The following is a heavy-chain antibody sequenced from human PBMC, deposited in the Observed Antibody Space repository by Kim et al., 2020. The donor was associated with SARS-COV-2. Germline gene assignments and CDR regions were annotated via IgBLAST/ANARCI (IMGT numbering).Heavy chain of an antibody. J-gene: IGHJ4*02. CDR3: ARDWSVVPAAIDYFDY. D-gene: IGHD2-2*02. CDR1: GFTFSSYS. Sequence: GGSLRLSCAASGFTFSSYSMNWVRQAPGKGLEWVSSISSSSSYIYYADSVKGRFTISRDNAKNSLYLQMNSLRAEDTAVYYCARDWSVVPAAIDYFDYWGQGTLVTVSS. V-gene: IGHV3-21*01. CDR2: ISSSSSYI.